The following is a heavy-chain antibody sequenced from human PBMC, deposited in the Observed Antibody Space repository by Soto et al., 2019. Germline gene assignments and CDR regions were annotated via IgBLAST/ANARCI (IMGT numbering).Heavy chain of an antibody. CDR1: GGSISNYY. Sequence: PSETLSLTCTVSGGSISNYYWSWIRQPPGKGLQWIGYIFSSGSTNYNPSLKSRVTISVDTSKNQFSLNLSSVTAADTAVYYCARQRRDFDYWGQGSLVTVAS. J-gene: IGHJ4*02. CDR3: ARQRRDFDY. CDR2: IFSSGST. V-gene: IGHV4-59*08.